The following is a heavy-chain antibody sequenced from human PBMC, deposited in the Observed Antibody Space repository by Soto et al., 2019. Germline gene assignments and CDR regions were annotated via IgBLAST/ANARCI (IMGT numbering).Heavy chain of an antibody. CDR2: INHSGST. Sequence: SETLSLTCAVYGGSFSDYYLSWIRQPPGKGLEWIGEINHSGSTNYNPSLKSRVTISVDTSKNQFSLKLSSVTAADTAVYYCAKRITIFYYFDYWGHGTPVTVSS. D-gene: IGHD3-3*01. J-gene: IGHJ4*01. V-gene: IGHV4-34*01. CDR3: AKRITIFYYFDY. CDR1: GGSFSDYY.